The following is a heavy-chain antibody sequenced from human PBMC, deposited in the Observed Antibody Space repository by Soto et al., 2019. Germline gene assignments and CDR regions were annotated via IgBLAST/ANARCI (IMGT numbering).Heavy chain of an antibody. J-gene: IGHJ3*02. CDR2: IYYSGST. Sequence: SETLSLTCTVSGGSISSGGYYWSWIRQHPGKGMEWIGYIYYSGSTYYNTSLKSRVTISVDTSKNQFSLKLSSVTAADTAVYYCARARYCTNGVCYLAPSAFDIWGQGTMVTVSS. CDR3: ARARYCTNGVCYLAPSAFDI. D-gene: IGHD2-8*01. V-gene: IGHV4-31*03. CDR1: GGSISSGGYY.